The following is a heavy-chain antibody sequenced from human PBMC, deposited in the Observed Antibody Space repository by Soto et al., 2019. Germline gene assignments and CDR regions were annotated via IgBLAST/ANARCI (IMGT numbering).Heavy chain of an antibody. CDR1: GGSFSGYY. CDR2: INHSGST. D-gene: IGHD6-13*01. Sequence: SETLSLTCAVYGGSFSGYYWSWIRQPPGKGLEWIGEINHSGSTNYNPSLKSRVTISVDTSKNQFSLKLSSVTAADTAVYYCARGKEYSSSWYWYYYYGMDVWGQGTTVTSP. CDR3: ARGKEYSSSWYWYYYYGMDV. J-gene: IGHJ6*02. V-gene: IGHV4-34*01.